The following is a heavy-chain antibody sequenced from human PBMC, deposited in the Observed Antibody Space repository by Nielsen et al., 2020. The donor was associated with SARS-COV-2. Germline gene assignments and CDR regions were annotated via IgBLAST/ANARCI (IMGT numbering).Heavy chain of an antibody. CDR2: ISSNGGST. CDR3: ARQILEYSSSSAGIGLIGYYYGMDV. V-gene: IGHV3-64*01. CDR1: GFTFSSYA. Sequence: GGSLRLSCAASGFTFSSYAMHWVRQAPGKGLEYVSAISSNGGSTYYANSVKGRFTISRDNSKNTLYLQMGSLRSEDTAVYYCARQILEYSSSSAGIGLIGYYYGMDVWGQGTTVTVSS. J-gene: IGHJ6*02. D-gene: IGHD6-6*01.